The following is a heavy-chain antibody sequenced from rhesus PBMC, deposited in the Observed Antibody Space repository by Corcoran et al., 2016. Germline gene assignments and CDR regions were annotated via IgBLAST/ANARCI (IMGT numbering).Heavy chain of an antibody. Sequence: QVQLQESGPGLVKPSETLSLTCAVSCYSLRSGSYWNWIRQPPGKGLGWIGSIYGSGGRNYLNPSLKSRVTLSVDTSKNQFSLKLSSVTAADTAVYYCARDPDNRFDVWGPGVLVTVSS. CDR1: CYSLRSGSY. J-gene: IGHJ5-1*01. CDR3: ARDPDNRFDV. V-gene: IGHV4S14*01. CDR2: IYGSGGRN.